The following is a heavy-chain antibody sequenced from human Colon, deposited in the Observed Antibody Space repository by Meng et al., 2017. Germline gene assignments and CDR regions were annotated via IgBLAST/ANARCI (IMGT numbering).Heavy chain of an antibody. CDR1: GFTFTTHG. CDR2: IWYDGVHA. CDR3: ARDPPQCGFALDM. V-gene: IGHV3-33*01. Sequence: GESLKISCAASGFTFTTHGMHWVRQAPGKGLEWVAFIWYDGVHAEYADSVKGRFTISRDNSENTMSLQMNNLRVEDTAVYYCARDPPQCGFALDMWGQGTTVTVSS. J-gene: IGHJ3*02. D-gene: IGHD2-21*01.